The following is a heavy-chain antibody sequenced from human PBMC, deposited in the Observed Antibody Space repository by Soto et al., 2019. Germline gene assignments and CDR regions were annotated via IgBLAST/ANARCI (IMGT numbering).Heavy chain of an antibody. Sequence: SETLSLTCTFSGGSINTFYWSWVRQPAGKGLEWIGRIFSSGSTSFNPSLESRVAMSVDTSKNHFSLNLSSVTAADMAVYYCAREGSYSAYNFAHGIQLWSFDFWGQGALVTVSS. J-gene: IGHJ4*02. CDR1: GGSINTFY. CDR3: AREGSYSAYNFAHGIQLWSFDF. D-gene: IGHD5-12*01. V-gene: IGHV4-4*07. CDR2: IFSSGST.